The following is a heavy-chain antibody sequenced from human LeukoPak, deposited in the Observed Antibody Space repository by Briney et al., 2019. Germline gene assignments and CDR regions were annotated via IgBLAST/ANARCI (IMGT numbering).Heavy chain of an antibody. V-gene: IGHV3-7*01. CDR1: GFTFSSYW. Sequence: PGGSLRLSCAASGFTFSSYWMNWVRQAPGKGLEWVANIKQDGTGKYYVDSVKGRFTISRDNAKSSLYLQMDSLRVEDTAVYYCARDSSMGRYWGQGTLVTVSS. D-gene: IGHD2-2*01. J-gene: IGHJ4*02. CDR3: ARDSSMGRY. CDR2: IKQDGTGK.